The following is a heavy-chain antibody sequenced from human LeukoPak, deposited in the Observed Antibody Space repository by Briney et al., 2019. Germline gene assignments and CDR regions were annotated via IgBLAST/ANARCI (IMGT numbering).Heavy chain of an antibody. V-gene: IGHV3-7*01. CDR2: IKQDGSEK. CDR3: AGDAGWTFGV. CDR1: GFTFSSYW. J-gene: IGHJ3*01. D-gene: IGHD1-14*01. Sequence: GGSLRLSCAASGFTFSSYWMSWFRQAPGKGLEWVAIIKQDGSEKYYVDSVKGRFTGSRDNAKNSLYLQMDSLRVDDTAVYYCAGDAGWTFGVWGQGTMVTVSS.